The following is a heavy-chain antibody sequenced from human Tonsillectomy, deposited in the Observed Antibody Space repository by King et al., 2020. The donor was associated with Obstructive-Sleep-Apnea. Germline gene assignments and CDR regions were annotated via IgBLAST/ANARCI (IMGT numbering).Heavy chain of an antibody. CDR2: IYYSGST. CDR1: GGSISSYY. Sequence: GEVEGWGGGLVKASETLSLTCTVSGGSISSYYWSWIRQPPGKGLEWIGYIYYSGSTNYKPSLKSRVTIYVDTSKNQFSLKLSSVTAADTAVYYCARGDTAMVRAFDYWGQGTLVTVSS. V-gene: IGHV4-59*01. D-gene: IGHD5-18*01. CDR3: ARGDTAMVRAFDY. J-gene: IGHJ4*02.